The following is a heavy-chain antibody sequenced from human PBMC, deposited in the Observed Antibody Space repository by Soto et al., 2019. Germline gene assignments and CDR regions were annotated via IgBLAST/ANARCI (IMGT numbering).Heavy chain of an antibody. V-gene: IGHV4-59*08. CDR3: ARAHCSGGSCYSGDFDY. J-gene: IGHJ4*02. CDR1: GGSISSYY. CDR2: IYYSGST. D-gene: IGHD2-15*01. Sequence: SETLSLTCTVSGGSISSYYWSWIRQPPGKGLEWIGYIYYSGSTNYNPSLKSRVTISVDTSKNQFSLKLSSVTAADTAVYYCARAHCSGGSCYSGDFDYWGQGTLVTVSS.